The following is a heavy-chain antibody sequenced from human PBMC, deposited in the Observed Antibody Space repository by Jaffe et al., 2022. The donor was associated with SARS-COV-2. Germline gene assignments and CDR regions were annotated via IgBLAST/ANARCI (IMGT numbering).Heavy chain of an antibody. CDR3: VRQGGIYSYGYQ. Sequence: EVHLVQSGAEVKKPGESLKISCKGSENSFTNYWIAWVRQMPGKGLEWMGIIYPDDSDTRYSPSFQGQATISADKSITTAYLQWSSLKASDTAIYYCVRQGGIYSYGYQWGQGTLVTVSS. CDR1: ENSFTNYW. D-gene: IGHD3-16*02. CDR2: IYPDDSDT. V-gene: IGHV5-51*01. J-gene: IGHJ1*01.